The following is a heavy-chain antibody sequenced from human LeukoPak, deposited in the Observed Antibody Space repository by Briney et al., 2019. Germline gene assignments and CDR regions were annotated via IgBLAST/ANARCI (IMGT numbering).Heavy chain of an antibody. V-gene: IGHV3-33*01. D-gene: IGHD1-26*01. J-gene: IGHJ3*02. CDR3: ASDSGSYRPDAFDI. Sequence: GGSLRLSCAASGFTFSSYGMHWVRQAPGKGLEWVAVIWYDGSNKYYADSVKGRFTISRDNSKNTLYLQMNSLRAEDTAVYYCASDSGSYRPDAFDIWGQGTMVTVSS. CDR2: IWYDGSNK. CDR1: GFTFSSYG.